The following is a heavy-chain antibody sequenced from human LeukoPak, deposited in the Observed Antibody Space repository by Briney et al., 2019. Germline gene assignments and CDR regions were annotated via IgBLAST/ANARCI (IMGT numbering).Heavy chain of an antibody. CDR3: ARVEDCSSTSCYFTTGFDY. D-gene: IGHD2-2*01. V-gene: IGHV1-18*01. J-gene: IGHJ4*02. CDR1: GYTFTSYG. Sequence: ASVKVSCKASGYTFTSYGISWVRQAPGQGLEWMGWISAYNGNTNYAQMLQGRVTMTTDTSTSTAYMELRSLRSDDTAVYYCARVEDCSSTSCYFTTGFDYWGQGTLVTVSS. CDR2: ISAYNGNT.